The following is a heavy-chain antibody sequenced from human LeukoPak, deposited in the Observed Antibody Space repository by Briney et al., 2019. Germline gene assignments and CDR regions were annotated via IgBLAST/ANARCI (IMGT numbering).Heavy chain of an antibody. D-gene: IGHD5-18*01. V-gene: IGHV4-59*01. J-gene: IGHJ4*02. Sequence: PSETLSLTCTVSGGSISSYYWSWIRQPPGKGLEWIGYLYYSGSTNYNPSLKSRVTISVDTSKNQFSLELSSVTAADTAVYYCARAGSGYSFDYWGQGTLVTVSS. CDR1: GGSISSYY. CDR2: LYYSGST. CDR3: ARAGSGYSFDY.